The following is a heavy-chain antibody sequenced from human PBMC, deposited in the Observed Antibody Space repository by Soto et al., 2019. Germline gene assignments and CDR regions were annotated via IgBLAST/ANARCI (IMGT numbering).Heavy chain of an antibody. D-gene: IGHD3-22*01. CDR2: IYGGGAT. J-gene: IGHJ4*02. CDR3: SHCVKGEYYYDSSGYYPFDY. V-gene: IGHV3-66*01. CDR1: GFTVTNKD. Sequence: GGSLRLSCAGSGFTVTNKDMSWIRQAPGKGLEWVSIIYGGGATYYTDSVKGRFTISRDSSKNTLFLQMNNLRAEDTAVYYCSHCVKGEYYYDSSGYYPFDYWGQGTLVTVSS.